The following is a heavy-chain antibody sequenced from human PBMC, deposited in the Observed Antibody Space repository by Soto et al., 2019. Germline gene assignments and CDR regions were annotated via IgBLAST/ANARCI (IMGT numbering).Heavy chain of an antibody. D-gene: IGHD3-16*01. CDR1: GYTFTSYG. Sequence: ASVKVSCKASGYTFTSYGMHWVRQAPGQRLEWMGWINAGNGNTKYSQKFQGRVTITRDTSASTAYMELSSLRSEDTAVYYCARGLNVYYFDYWGQGTQVTVSS. J-gene: IGHJ4*02. CDR2: INAGNGNT. CDR3: ARGLNVYYFDY. V-gene: IGHV1-3*01.